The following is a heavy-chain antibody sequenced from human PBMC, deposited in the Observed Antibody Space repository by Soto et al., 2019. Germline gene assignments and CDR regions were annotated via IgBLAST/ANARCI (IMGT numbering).Heavy chain of an antibody. V-gene: IGHV3-23*01. CDR2: ISGSGGST. CDR1: GFTFSSYA. CDR3: ARRGPGTYFDY. D-gene: IGHD6-13*01. J-gene: IGHJ4*02. Sequence: EVQLLDSGGGLLQPGGSLRLSCAASGFTFSSYAMNWVRQAPGKGLEWVSVISGSGGSTYYADSVKGRFTISRDNSKNTLYLQMNSLRAEDTAVYYCARRGPGTYFDYWGQGTLVTVSS.